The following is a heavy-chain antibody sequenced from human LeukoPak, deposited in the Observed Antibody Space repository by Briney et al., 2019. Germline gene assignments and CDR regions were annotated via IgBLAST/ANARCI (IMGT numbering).Heavy chain of an antibody. CDR3: ARHENIFSTFDM. D-gene: IGHD3-9*01. J-gene: IGHJ3*02. CDR2: IDPSDSYT. Sequence: GASLQISCQGSGSPFTSYWITWVRQMPGKGLEWMGRIDPSDSYTNYSPSFQGHVTISADKSISTAYLQWSSLKASDTAIYYCARHENIFSTFDMWGQGTMVTVSS. CDR1: GSPFTSYW. V-gene: IGHV5-10-1*01.